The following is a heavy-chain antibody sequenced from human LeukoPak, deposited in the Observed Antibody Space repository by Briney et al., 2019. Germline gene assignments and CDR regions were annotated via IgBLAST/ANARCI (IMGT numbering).Heavy chain of an antibody. CDR2: IKEDGSEK. D-gene: IGHD2-2*01. Sequence: GGSLRLSCAASGFTFSNYGIHWVRQAPGKGLEWVANIKEDGSEKDYVGSVKGRFTISRDNAKNSLSLQMNSLRDEDTALYFCARHDRDSSYAAFDIWGQGTMVTVSS. CDR3: ARHDRDSSYAAFDI. CDR1: GFTFSNYG. V-gene: IGHV3-7*01. J-gene: IGHJ3*02.